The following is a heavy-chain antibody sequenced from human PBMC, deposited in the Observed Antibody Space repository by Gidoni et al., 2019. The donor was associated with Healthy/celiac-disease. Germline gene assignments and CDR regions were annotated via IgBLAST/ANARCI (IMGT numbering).Heavy chain of an antibody. V-gene: IGHV1-8*01. CDR3: ARGLGFHWNHLNYNWFDP. CDR1: GYTFTSYA. Sequence: QVQLVQSGAEVKKPGASVKVSCKASGYTFTSYAINWVRQATGQGLEWMGWMNPNSGNTGYAQKFQGRVTMTRNTSISTAYMELSSLRSEDTAVYYCARGLGFHWNHLNYNWFDPWGQGTLVTVSS. CDR2: MNPNSGNT. J-gene: IGHJ5*02. D-gene: IGHD1-1*01.